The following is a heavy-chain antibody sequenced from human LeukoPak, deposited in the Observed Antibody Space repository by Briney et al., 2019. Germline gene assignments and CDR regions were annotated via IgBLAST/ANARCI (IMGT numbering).Heavy chain of an antibody. V-gene: IGHV1-2*02. D-gene: IGHD3-22*01. CDR2: IDPNSGGT. CDR3: AGGYRYYYDSSGWGAFDI. CDR1: GYTFTGYY. J-gene: IGHJ3*02. Sequence: ASVKVSCKASGYTFTGYYMHWVRQAPGQGLEWMGWIDPNSGGTNYAQKVQGRVTITRDTSISTAYMELSRLRSDDTAVYYCAGGYRYYYDSSGWGAFDIWGQGTMVTVSS.